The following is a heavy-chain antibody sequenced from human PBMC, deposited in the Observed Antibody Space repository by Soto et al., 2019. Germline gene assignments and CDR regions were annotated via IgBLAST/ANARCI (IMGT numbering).Heavy chain of an antibody. CDR1: ELTLTNAW. V-gene: IGHV3-15*01. J-gene: IGHJ4*02. CDR2: IKSKTEGGTP. CDR3: SHLISGCRYSPY. D-gene: IGHD5-18*01. Sequence: EVRLEESGGGLVKPGGSLRLSCVASELTLTNAWMSWVRQAPGKGLEWVGRIKSKTEGGTPDYAAPVKGRFTLSRDDSKNTLYLQMNVLMKGDTAGYYCSHLISGCRYSPYWCQGTLVTVSS.